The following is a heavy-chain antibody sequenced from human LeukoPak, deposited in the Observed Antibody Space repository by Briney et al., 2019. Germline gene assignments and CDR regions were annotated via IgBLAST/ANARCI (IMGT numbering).Heavy chain of an antibody. J-gene: IGHJ6*02. CDR2: ISSSGGTI. V-gene: IGHV3-48*03. CDR1: GFTFSTYA. Sequence: GGSLRLSCAASGFTFSTYAMSWVRQAPGKGLEWVSYISSSGGTIYYADSVKGRFTISRDTAKNSLYLQMNSLRAEDTAVYYCARAVLYYYYGMDVWGQGTTVTVSS. CDR3: ARAVLYYYYGMDV.